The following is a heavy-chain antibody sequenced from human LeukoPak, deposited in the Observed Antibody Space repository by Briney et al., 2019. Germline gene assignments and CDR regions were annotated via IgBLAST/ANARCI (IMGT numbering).Heavy chain of an antibody. V-gene: IGHV4-39*01. CDR3: ARRGGLGEQRFDP. Sequence: SETLSLTCTVSGGSISSSSYYWGWIRQPPGKGLEWIGSIYYSGSTYYNPSLKSRVTISVDTSKNQFSLKLSSVTAADAAVYYCARRGGLGEQRFDPWGQGTLVTVSS. CDR2: IYYSGST. J-gene: IGHJ5*02. CDR1: GGSISSSSYY. D-gene: IGHD3-16*01.